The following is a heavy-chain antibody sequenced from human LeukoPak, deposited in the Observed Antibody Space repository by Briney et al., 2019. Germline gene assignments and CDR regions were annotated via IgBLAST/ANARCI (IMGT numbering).Heavy chain of an antibody. J-gene: IGHJ6*02. D-gene: IGHD2-15*01. CDR1: GFAFSDYY. CDR3: AKRYCSGGSCYRYYYYYYGMDV. V-gene: IGHV3-23*01. Sequence: GGSLRLSCAASGFAFSDYYMSWVRQAPGKGLEWVSAISGSGGSTYYADSVKGRFTISRDNSKNTLYLQMNSLRAEDTAVYYCAKRYCSGGSCYRYYYYYYGMDVWGQGTTVTVSS. CDR2: ISGSGGST.